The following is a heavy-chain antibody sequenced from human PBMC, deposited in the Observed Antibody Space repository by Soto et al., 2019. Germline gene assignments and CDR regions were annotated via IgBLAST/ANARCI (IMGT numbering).Heavy chain of an antibody. D-gene: IGHD1-26*01. CDR2: VYYSGST. Sequence: SETLSLTCTVSGASISSYYWSWIRQPPGKGLEWIGYVYYSGSTNYNPSLKSRVTISVDTSNNQVSLQLNSVTPDDTAVYYCARLIGNSWLDSWGQGTLVTVSS. V-gene: IGHV4-59*08. J-gene: IGHJ5*01. CDR3: ARLIGNSWLDS. CDR1: GASISSYY.